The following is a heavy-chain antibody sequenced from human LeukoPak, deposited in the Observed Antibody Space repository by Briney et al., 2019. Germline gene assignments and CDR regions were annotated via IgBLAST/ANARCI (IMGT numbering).Heavy chain of an antibody. CDR3: ARETKLTKRIAAAGAFDI. Sequence: ASVKVSYKASGYTFTSYDINWVRQATGQGLEWMGWISAYNGNTNYAQKLQGRVTMTTDTSTSTAYMELRSLRSDDTAVYYCARETKLTKRIAAAGAFDIWGQGTMVTVSS. J-gene: IGHJ3*02. CDR2: ISAYNGNT. V-gene: IGHV1-18*01. D-gene: IGHD6-13*01. CDR1: GYTFTSYD.